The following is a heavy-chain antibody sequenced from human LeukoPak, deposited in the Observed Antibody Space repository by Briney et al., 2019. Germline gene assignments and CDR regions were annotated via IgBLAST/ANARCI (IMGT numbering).Heavy chain of an antibody. CDR3: AREVTGTFAFDI. D-gene: IGHD6-19*01. CDR1: GASINSGGYS. V-gene: IGHV4-30-4*07. Sequence: PSEPLSLTCSLSGASINSGGYSWIWIRPPPGKGLEWIGHIYYSGSTYYNPSLQSRLIISLDSSRKQISLNLMSVTAADAAVYFCAREVTGTFAFDIWGQGTLVTVSS. CDR2: IYYSGST. J-gene: IGHJ3*02.